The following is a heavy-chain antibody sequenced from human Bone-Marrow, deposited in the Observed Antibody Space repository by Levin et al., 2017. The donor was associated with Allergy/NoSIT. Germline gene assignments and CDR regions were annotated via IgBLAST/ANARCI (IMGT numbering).Heavy chain of an antibody. D-gene: IGHD4/OR15-4a*01. J-gene: IGHJ6*02. Sequence: GGSLRLSCADSGLTLKNYWMHWVRQPPGKGLEWVSRINIESTTTTYADSVKGRFTISRDNAKNTLYLQMNSLRAEDTAVYYCARDFPGANRYFHGMDVWGQGTTVTVSS. V-gene: IGHV3-74*01. CDR2: INIESTTT. CDR1: GLTLKNYW. CDR3: ARDFPGANRYFHGMDV.